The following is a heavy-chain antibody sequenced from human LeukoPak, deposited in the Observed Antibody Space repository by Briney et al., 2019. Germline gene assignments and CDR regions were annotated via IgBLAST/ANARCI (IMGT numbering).Heavy chain of an antibody. V-gene: IGHV4-34*01. J-gene: IGHJ5*02. CDR1: GGPFSGYY. CDR2: INYSGST. CDR3: ARGIRITMVRGVISVRFDP. Sequence: PSETLSLTCAVNGGPFSGYYWSWIRQPPGKRLEWTGEINYSGSTNFNPSLKSRVTISVDTSKKQFSLKLSSVTAADTAMYYCARGIRITMVRGVISVRFDPWGQGTLVTVSS. D-gene: IGHD3-10*01.